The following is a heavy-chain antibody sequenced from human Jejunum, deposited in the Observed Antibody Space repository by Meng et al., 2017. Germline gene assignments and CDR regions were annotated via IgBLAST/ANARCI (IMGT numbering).Heavy chain of an antibody. Sequence: QITLKESGPTLVKPTQTLTLTCSLSGVSLSSTGVSVGWIRQPPGKALEWLALIYWDDDKRYNPPLMSRLTITKDTSMNHVVLTMTNIDPVDTGTYYCTHRREDPRSAFYYLDYWGRGTLVTVSS. CDR1: GVSLSSTGVS. D-gene: IGHD2-15*01. CDR3: THRREDPRSAFYYLDY. V-gene: IGHV2-5*02. CDR2: IYWDDDK. J-gene: IGHJ4*02.